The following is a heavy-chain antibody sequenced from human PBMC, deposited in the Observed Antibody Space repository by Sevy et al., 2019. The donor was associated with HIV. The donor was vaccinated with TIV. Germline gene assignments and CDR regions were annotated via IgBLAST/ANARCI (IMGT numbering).Heavy chain of an antibody. J-gene: IGHJ2*01. V-gene: IGHV3-21*01. CDR1: GFTFSSYS. D-gene: IGHD1-26*01. CDR2: ISSSSSYI. CDR3: ARTAVIVGSLEYFDL. Sequence: GGSLRLSCAASGFTFSSYSMNWVRQAPGKGLEWVSSISSSSSYIYYADSVKGRFTISRDNAKNSLYLQMNSLRAEDTAVYYCARTAVIVGSLEYFDLWGRGTLVTVSS.